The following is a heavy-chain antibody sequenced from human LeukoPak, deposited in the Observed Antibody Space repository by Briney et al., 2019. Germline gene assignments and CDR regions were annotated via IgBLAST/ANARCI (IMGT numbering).Heavy chain of an antibody. CDR3: ARDIQGYNYDY. CDR1: GFTVSSNY. Sequence: GGSLRLSCAASGFTVSSNYMSWVRQAPGKGLEWVSVIYSGGSTYYADSVKGRFTISRDNSKNTLYLQMNSLRAEDTAVYYCARDIQGYNYDYWGQGTLVTVSS. J-gene: IGHJ4*02. D-gene: IGHD5-24*01. CDR2: IYSGGST. V-gene: IGHV3-53*01.